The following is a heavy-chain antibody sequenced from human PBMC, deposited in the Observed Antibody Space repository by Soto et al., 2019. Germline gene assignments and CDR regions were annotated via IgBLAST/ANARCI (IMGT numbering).Heavy chain of an antibody. J-gene: IGHJ4*02. CDR1: GFPFISYA. V-gene: IGHV1-69*06. CDR2: IIPFFGTP. Sequence: VKVACSTSGFPFISYAFIWVRRAPGQGLEWMGGIIPFFGTPNYAQKFQGRVNITADRSTSTAYMELSSLRSEDTAVYYCARDKGAYYSHFVSWGQGTLVTVSS. D-gene: IGHD3-22*01. CDR3: ARDKGAYYSHFVS.